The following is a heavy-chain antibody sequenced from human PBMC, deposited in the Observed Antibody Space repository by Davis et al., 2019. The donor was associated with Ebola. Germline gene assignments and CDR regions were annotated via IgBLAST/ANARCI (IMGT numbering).Heavy chain of an antibody. Sequence: LRLSCAASGFTFSSYAMSWVRQHPGKGLEWIGYIYYSGSTYYNPSLKSRVTISVDTSKNQFSLKLSSVTAADTAVYYCARGSPWGGVVIIRVARSYYFDYWGQGTLVTVSS. V-gene: IGHV4-31*02. CDR1: GFTFSSYA. CDR3: ARGSPWGGVVIIRVARSYYFDY. CDR2: IYYSGST. J-gene: IGHJ4*02. D-gene: IGHD3-3*01.